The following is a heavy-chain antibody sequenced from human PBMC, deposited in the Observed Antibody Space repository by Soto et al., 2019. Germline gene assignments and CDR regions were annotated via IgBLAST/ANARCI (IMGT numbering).Heavy chain of an antibody. CDR1: GFTFSSHS. Sequence: GGSLRLSCAVSGFTFSSHSMNWVRQAPGKGLEWVSSITTSSESKYYTDSVKGRFTLSRDNAKNSLYLQMNSLRAEDTAVYYCARSTPGFSYGKIDYWGRGTLVTVSS. CDR3: ARSTPGFSYGKIDY. V-gene: IGHV3-21*01. D-gene: IGHD5-18*01. J-gene: IGHJ4*02. CDR2: ITTSSESK.